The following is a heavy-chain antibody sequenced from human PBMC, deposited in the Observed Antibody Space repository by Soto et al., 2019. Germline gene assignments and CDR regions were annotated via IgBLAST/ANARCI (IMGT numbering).Heavy chain of an antibody. CDR1: GFTFSSYG. CDR2: ISYDGSNK. Sequence: QVQLVESGGGVVQPGRSLRLSCAASGFTFSSYGMHWVRQAPGKGLEWVAVISYDGSNKYYADSVKGRFTISRDNSKNTLYLQMNSLRAEDTVVYYCAKDSAAAGIDWGQGTLVTVSS. CDR3: AKDSAAAGID. D-gene: IGHD6-13*01. J-gene: IGHJ4*02. V-gene: IGHV3-30*18.